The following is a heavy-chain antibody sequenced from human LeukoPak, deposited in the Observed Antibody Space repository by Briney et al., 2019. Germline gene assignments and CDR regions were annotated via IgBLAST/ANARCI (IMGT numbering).Heavy chain of an antibody. J-gene: IGHJ6*04. CDR3: AKDMLEWLRGPLDV. D-gene: IGHD3-3*01. V-gene: IGHV3-23*01. CDR2: LSGSGDNT. Sequence: GGSLRLSCAASGFTFSSYAMSWVRQAPGKGLEWVSTLSGSGDNTYYADSVKGRFTISRDNSKNTLYLQMNSLRAEDTAVYYCAKDMLEWLRGPLDVWGKGTTVTVSS. CDR1: GFTFSSYA.